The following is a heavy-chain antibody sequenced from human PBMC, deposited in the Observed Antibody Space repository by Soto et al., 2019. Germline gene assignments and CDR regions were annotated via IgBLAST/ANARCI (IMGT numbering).Heavy chain of an antibody. CDR1: GGSISGYY. V-gene: IGHV4-59*01. CDR3: ARGRIQLPVSFGMDV. D-gene: IGHD5-18*01. CDR2: IYSSGST. J-gene: IGHJ6*02. Sequence: WETLSLTCTVSGGSISGYYLSWIRQPPGKGLEWIGFIYSSGSTNYNPSLKSRVTMSVDTTKNQFSLKLSSVSAADTAVYYCARGRIQLPVSFGMDVWGQGTTVTVSS.